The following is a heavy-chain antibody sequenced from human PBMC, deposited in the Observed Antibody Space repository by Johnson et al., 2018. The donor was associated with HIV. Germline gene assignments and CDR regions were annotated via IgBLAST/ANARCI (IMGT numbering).Heavy chain of an antibody. D-gene: IGHD2-2*01. V-gene: IGHV3-7*01. CDR1: GFTFSSYW. CDR2: IKQDGSEK. J-gene: IGHJ3*02. Sequence: MQLVESGGGLVQPGGSLRLSCAASGFTFSSYWMSWVRQAPGKGLEWVANIKQDGSEKYYVDSVKGRFTLSRDNAKNSLYLQMNSLRAEDTAVYYCATDIVVVLALGGDAFDIWGQGTVVTVSS. CDR3: ATDIVVVLALGGDAFDI.